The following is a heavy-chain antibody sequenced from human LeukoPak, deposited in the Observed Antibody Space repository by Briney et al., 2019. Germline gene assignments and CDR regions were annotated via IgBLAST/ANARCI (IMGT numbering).Heavy chain of an antibody. CDR3: ARHISSGGTYAHFDY. V-gene: IGHV4-59*08. J-gene: IGHJ4*02. CDR2: VYYSGTT. Sequence: SETLSLTCAVYGGSFSGYYWSWIRQPPGKGLEWIGYVYYSGTTNYNPSLKSRVTISIDTSKNQFSLKVNSVTAADTAVYYCARHISSGGTYAHFDYGGQGTLVTVSS. D-gene: IGHD1-26*01. CDR1: GGSFSGYY.